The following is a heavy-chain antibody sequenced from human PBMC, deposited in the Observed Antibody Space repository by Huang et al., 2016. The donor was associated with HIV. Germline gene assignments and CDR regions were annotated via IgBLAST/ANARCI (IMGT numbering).Heavy chain of an antibody. Sequence: QVQLGESGGGVVQPEKSLRLSCAASGVDFSSYAMNWVRQAPGKVAHVVEVISNDGNNIYYSDSVKGRFIISRDNSKNTLYVQMNSLRGEDTAIYYCARGGILGTSWYRPFDYWGQGTLVTVSS. CDR1: GVDFSSYA. CDR3: ARGGILGTSWYRPFDY. V-gene: IGHV3-30-3*01. CDR2: ISNDGNNI. D-gene: IGHD6-13*01. J-gene: IGHJ4*02.